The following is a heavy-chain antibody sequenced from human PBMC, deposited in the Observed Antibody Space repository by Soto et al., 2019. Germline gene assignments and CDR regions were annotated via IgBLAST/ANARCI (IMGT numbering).Heavy chain of an antibody. V-gene: IGHV4-61*01. Sequence: SETLSLTCTVSGGSVSSGSYYWSWIRQPPGKGLEWIGYIYYSGSTNYNPSLKSRVTISVDTSKNQFSLKLSSVTAADTAVYYCARVPNTVTTYYFDYWGQGTLVIVSS. CDR3: ARVPNTVTTYYFDY. CDR1: GGSVSSGSYY. CDR2: IYYSGST. J-gene: IGHJ4*02. D-gene: IGHD4-17*01.